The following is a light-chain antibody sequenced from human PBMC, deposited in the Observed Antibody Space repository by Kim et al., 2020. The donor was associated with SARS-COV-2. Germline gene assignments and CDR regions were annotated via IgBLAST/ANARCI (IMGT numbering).Light chain of an antibody. CDR3: SAWDSSLRGLV. CDR2: RNN. CDR1: LNDGGSGG. Sequence: QPPTPPCSGDLNDGGSGGAVCRQQHQDRPPKLVSSRNNKLPSGVSEPLPASRSGNTASLTITGLQPEDETDYYCSAWDSSLRGLVFGGGTRLTVL. V-gene: IGLV10-54*01. J-gene: IGLJ3*02.